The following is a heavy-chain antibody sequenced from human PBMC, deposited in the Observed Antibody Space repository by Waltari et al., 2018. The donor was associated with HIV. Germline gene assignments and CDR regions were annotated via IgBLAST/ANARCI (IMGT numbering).Heavy chain of an antibody. CDR2: INHSGST. J-gene: IGHJ6*02. D-gene: IGHD2-2*01. CDR3: ARGGGYCSSTSCPPKSYYYYGMDV. Sequence: QVQLQQWGAGLLKPSETLSLTCAVYGGSFSGYYWSWIRQPPGKGLEWIGEINHSGSTNYNPSLKRRVTISVDTSKNQFSLKLSSVTAADTAVYYCARGGGYCSSTSCPPKSYYYYGMDVWGQGTTVTVSS. CDR1: GGSFSGYY. V-gene: IGHV4-34*01.